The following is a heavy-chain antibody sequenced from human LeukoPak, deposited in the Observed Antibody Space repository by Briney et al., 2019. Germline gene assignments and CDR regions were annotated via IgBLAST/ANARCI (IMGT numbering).Heavy chain of an antibody. J-gene: IGHJ4*02. CDR2: INSDGSST. CDR3: ARDGEYCGGDRYPGTPDY. V-gene: IGHV3-74*01. D-gene: IGHD2-21*02. Sequence: GGSLRLSCAASGFTFSSYWMHWVRQAPGKGLVWVSRINSDGSSTSYADSVKGRFTISRDNAKNTLYLQMNSLRAEDTAVYYCARDGEYCGGDRYPGTPDYWGQGTLVTVSS. CDR1: GFTFSSYW.